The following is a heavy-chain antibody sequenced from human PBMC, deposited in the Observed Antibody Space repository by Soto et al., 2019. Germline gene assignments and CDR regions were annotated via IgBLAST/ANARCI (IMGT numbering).Heavy chain of an antibody. D-gene: IGHD3-16*01. V-gene: IGHV4-59*01. Sequence: PSETLSLTCSVSGGSMTPYYWSWLRQPPGKELEWIAYIQYNGGSGNIEYKPSLQSRVTISLDSSQNQFSLKLRSATAADTAVYYCARGVFGAYLDYWGQGALFTSPQ. CDR2: IQYNGGSGNI. CDR3: ARGVFGAYLDY. J-gene: IGHJ4*02. CDR1: GGSMTPYY.